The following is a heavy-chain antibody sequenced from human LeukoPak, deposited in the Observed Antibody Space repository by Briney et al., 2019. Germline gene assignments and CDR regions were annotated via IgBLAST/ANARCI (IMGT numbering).Heavy chain of an antibody. D-gene: IGHD2-15*01. V-gene: IGHV1-69*13. Sequence: GASVKVSCKASGVTFSSYAMSWVRQAPGQGLEWMGGIIPIFGTANYAQKFQGRVTITADESTSTAYMELSSLRSEDTAVYYCARGGYCSGGRCGTSGIDYWGQGTLVTVSS. CDR1: GVTFSSYA. CDR3: ARGGYCSGGRCGTSGIDY. J-gene: IGHJ4*02. CDR2: IIPIFGTA.